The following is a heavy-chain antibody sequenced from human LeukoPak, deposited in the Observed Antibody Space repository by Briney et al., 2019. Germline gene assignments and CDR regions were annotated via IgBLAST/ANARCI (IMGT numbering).Heavy chain of an antibody. D-gene: IGHD6-6*01. CDR3: ARDPYSSTWSYGMDV. Sequence: GGSLRLSCAASGFTFSNYWMSWVRQAPGKGLEWVANIKQDGSEEVYVDSVKGRFTISRDNAKNSLFLQMNTLRAEDTAVYYCARDPYSSTWSYGMDVWGQGTTVTVSS. J-gene: IGHJ6*02. CDR1: GFTFSNYW. V-gene: IGHV3-7*05. CDR2: IKQDGSEE.